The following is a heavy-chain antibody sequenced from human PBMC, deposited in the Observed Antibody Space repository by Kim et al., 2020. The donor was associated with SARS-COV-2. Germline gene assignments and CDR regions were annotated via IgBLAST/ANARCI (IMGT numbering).Heavy chain of an antibody. CDR3: ARGEELAAASDYYYGMDV. Sequence: GGSLRLSCAASGFTFSSYAMHWVRQAPGKGLEWVAVISYDGSNKYYADSVKGRFTISRDNSKNTLDLQMNSRRAEDTAVYYCARGEELAAASDYYYGMDVWGQGTTVTVS. V-gene: IGHV3-30-3*01. J-gene: IGHJ6*02. CDR1: GFTFSSYA. D-gene: IGHD6-13*01. CDR2: ISYDGSNK.